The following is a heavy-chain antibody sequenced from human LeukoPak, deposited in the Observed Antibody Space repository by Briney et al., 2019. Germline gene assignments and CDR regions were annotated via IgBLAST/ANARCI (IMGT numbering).Heavy chain of an antibody. Sequence: GGSLRLSCAASSFTFSNAWMNWVRQASGKGLEWVGRIRSKANSYATAYAASVKGRFTISRDDSKNTAYLQMNSLKTEDTAVYYCTRLGPTVTTPFDPWGQGTLVTVSS. D-gene: IGHD4-17*01. J-gene: IGHJ5*02. CDR3: TRLGPTVTTPFDP. V-gene: IGHV3-73*01. CDR1: SFTFSNAW. CDR2: IRSKANSYAT.